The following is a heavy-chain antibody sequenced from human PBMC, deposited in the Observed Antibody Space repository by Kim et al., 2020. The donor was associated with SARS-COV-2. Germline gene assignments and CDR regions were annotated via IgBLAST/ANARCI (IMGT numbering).Heavy chain of an antibody. J-gene: IGHJ2*01. CDR1: GYSISSGYY. CDR3: ARVGYCSSTSCYDWGHWYFDL. D-gene: IGHD2-2*01. CDR2: IYHSGST. Sequence: SETLSLTCTVSGYSISSGYYWGWIRQPPGKGLEWIGSIYHSGSTYYNPSLKSRVTISVDTSKNQFSLKLSSVTAADTAVYYCARVGYCSSTSCYDWGHWYFDLWGRGTLVTVSS. V-gene: IGHV4-38-2*02.